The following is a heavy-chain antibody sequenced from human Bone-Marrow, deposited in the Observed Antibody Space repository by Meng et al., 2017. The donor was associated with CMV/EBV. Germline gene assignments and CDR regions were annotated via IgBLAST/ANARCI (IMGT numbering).Heavy chain of an antibody. CDR3: ARSRSHTTSWLYYGMDV. CDR2: ICYSGSS. J-gene: IGHJ6*02. CDR1: GVSISSGGYY. D-gene: IGHD6-13*01. Sequence: SETLSLTCTVSGVSISSGGYYWNWFRQHPGKGLEGIGYICYSGSSDYMPSLSSRVSISVDTSKSQFSLMASSVTAADTAVYYCARSRSHTTSWLYYGMDVWGQGTTVTVSS. V-gene: IGHV4-31*03.